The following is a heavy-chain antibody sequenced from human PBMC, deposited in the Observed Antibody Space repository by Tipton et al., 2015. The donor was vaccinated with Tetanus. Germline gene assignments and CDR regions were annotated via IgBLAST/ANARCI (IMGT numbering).Heavy chain of an antibody. V-gene: IGHV4-59*01. J-gene: IGHJ5*02. CDR3: AGVLRSESVGWFDP. Sequence: TLSLTCTVSGGSISSYYWSWIRQPPGKGPEWIGQIHSSGSTNYIPSLKSRVTISLDTSKNQFSLRLTSVTAADTAVYYCAGVLRSESVGWFDPWGQGTRVTVSS. CDR1: GGSISSYY. D-gene: IGHD3-3*01. CDR2: IHSSGST.